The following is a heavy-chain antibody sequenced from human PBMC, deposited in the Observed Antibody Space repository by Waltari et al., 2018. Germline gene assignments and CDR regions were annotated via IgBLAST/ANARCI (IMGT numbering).Heavy chain of an antibody. CDR1: GFTFRKYA. CDR3: AKGEGTSSFPDF. Sequence: QLLQSGGGLVQPGGSLRPSCAASGFTFRKYAMTWFRPAPGKGLEWVSAISGDGGTTYYADSVKGRFTISRDTPKNTLFLLMSRLRVEDTAIYYCAKGEGTSSFPDFWGQGILVTVSS. V-gene: IGHV3-23*01. J-gene: IGHJ4*02. CDR2: ISGDGGTT. D-gene: IGHD6-6*01.